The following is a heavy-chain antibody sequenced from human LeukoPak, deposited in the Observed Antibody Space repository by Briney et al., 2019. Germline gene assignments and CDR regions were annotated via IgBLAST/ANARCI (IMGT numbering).Heavy chain of an antibody. CDR1: GFTFSTYD. CDR2: IDTAGAT. V-gene: IGHV3-13*04. CDR3: VREAGHIGGLNELDI. J-gene: IGHJ3*02. D-gene: IGHD2-15*01. Sequence: PGGSLRLSCTASGFTFSTYDMHWVRPATGKGLEWVSAIDTAGATYYSGSVKGRFTISREDARNSLYLQMNSLRAGDTAVYYCVREAGHIGGLNELDIWGRGTMVTVSA.